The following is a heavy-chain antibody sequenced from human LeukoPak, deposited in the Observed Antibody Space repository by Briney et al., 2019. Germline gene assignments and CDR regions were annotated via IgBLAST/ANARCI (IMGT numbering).Heavy chain of an antibody. D-gene: IGHD2-2*01. CDR3: ARGPGYCSSTSCRGVCLDY. J-gene: IGHJ4*02. CDR2: INHSGST. Sequence: PSETLSLTCAVYGGSFSGYYWSWIRQPPGKGLEWIGEINHSGSTNYNPSLKSRVAISVDTSKNQFSLKLSSVTAADTAVYYCARGPGYCSSTSCRGVCLDYWGQGTLVTVSS. CDR1: GGSFSGYY. V-gene: IGHV4-34*01.